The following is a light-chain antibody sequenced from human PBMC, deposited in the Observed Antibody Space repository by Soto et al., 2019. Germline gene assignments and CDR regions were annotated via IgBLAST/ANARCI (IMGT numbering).Light chain of an antibody. Sequence: QSAPTQPAPVSVSPGQSITISCTGTSSDVGGYNYVSWYQQHPGKAPKLMIYDVSNRPSGVSNRFSGSKSGNTASLTISGLQAEDEADYYCSSYTSSSSYVFGTGTKVTVL. CDR2: DVS. CDR3: SSYTSSSSYV. J-gene: IGLJ1*01. CDR1: SSDVGGYNY. V-gene: IGLV2-14*01.